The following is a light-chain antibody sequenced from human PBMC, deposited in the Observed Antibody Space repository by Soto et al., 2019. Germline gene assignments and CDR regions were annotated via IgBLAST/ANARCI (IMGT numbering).Light chain of an antibody. V-gene: IGLV7-46*01. Sequence: QAVVTQEPSLTVSPGGTVTLTCASSTGAVTGGHFPYWFQQKPGQAPRTLIYDTIKKRSWTPARFSGSLVGGKAALTLSGAHPEDDAEYYCLLFYIGVMVFGGGTKLTVL. J-gene: IGLJ3*02. CDR1: TGAVTGGHF. CDR3: LLFYIGVMV. CDR2: DTI.